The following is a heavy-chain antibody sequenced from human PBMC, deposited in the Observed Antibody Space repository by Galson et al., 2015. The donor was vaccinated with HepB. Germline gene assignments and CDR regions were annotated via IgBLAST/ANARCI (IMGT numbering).Heavy chain of an antibody. D-gene: IGHD1-26*01. V-gene: IGHV3-30-3*01. CDR1: GFTFSSYA. Sequence: SLRLSCAASGFTFSSYATHWVRQAPGKGLEWVAVISYDGSNKYYADSVKGRFTISRDNSKNTLYLQMNSLRAEDTAVYYCARGSRPWVGYYYYYYMDVWGKGTTVTVSS. CDR2: ISYDGSNK. CDR3: ARGSRPWVGYYYYYYMDV. J-gene: IGHJ6*03.